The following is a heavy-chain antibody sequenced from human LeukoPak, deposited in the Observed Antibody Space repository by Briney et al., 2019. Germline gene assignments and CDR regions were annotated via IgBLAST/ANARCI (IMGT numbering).Heavy chain of an antibody. J-gene: IGHJ4*02. CDR2: ISGSGGST. Sequence: GGSLRLSCAASGFTFSSYAMSWVRQAPGKGLEWVSAISGSGGSTYYADSVKGRFTISRDNAKNSLYLQMSGLRAEDTAVYYCARASLLPAGDYWGQGTLVTVSS. CDR3: ARASLLPAGDY. V-gene: IGHV3-23*01. CDR1: GFTFSSYA.